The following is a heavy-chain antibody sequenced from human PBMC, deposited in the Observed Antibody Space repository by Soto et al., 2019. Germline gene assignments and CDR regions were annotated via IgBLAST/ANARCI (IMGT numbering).Heavy chain of an antibody. CDR3: ARGDSITMIVVVNAFDI. J-gene: IGHJ3*02. V-gene: IGHV1-2*04. CDR1: GYTFTGYY. Sequence: ASVKVSCKASGYTFTGYYMHWVRQAPGQGLEWMGWINPNSGGTNYAQKIQGWVTMTRDTSISTTYMELSRLRSDDTAVYYCARGDSITMIVVVNAFDIWGQGTMVTVSS. CDR2: INPNSGGT. D-gene: IGHD3-22*01.